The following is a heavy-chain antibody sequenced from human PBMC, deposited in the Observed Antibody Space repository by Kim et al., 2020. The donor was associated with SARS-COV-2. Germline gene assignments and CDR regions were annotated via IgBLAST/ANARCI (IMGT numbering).Heavy chain of an antibody. CDR3: AARATDCGRTNCYDDGFDI. D-gene: IGHD2-2*01. J-gene: IGHJ3*02. Sequence: SETLSLTCTVSSISSRSSTYYWGWVRQPPGKGLEWLGSIHYSGNTYQNPSLKRRVAIFLDTSKKQVSLKVSSATAADTAVYYCAARATDCGRTNCYDDGFDIWGQGTMVTVSS. V-gene: IGHV4-39*01. CDR1: SISSRSSTYY. CDR2: IHYSGNT.